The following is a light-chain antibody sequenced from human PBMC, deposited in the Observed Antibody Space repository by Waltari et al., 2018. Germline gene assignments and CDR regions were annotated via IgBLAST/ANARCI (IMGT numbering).Light chain of an antibody. Sequence: DIQMTQSPSSFSAFIEDKVTITCRASQSISTFLNWYQQKPGRAPKLLIYAASSLRGAVPSRFSGSGSGTDFTLTISSLQPDDFATYYCQQSYSSFTFGQGTRLEIK. CDR2: AAS. V-gene: IGKV1-39*01. CDR3: QQSYSSFT. J-gene: IGKJ5*01. CDR1: QSISTF.